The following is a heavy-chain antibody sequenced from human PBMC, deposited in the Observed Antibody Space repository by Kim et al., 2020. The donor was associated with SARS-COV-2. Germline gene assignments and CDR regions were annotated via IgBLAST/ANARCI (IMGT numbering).Heavy chain of an antibody. CDR2: ISSSGSTI. J-gene: IGHJ6*02. Sequence: GGSLRLSCAASGFTFSDYYIRWIRQAPGKGLEWVSYISSSGSTIYYADSVKGRFTISRDNAKNSLYLQMNSLRAEDTAVYYCARVRGAAGPFYYYYYGMDVWGQGTTVTVSS. V-gene: IGHV3-11*01. CDR3: ARVRGAAGPFYYYYYGMDV. D-gene: IGHD6-13*01. CDR1: GFTFSDYY.